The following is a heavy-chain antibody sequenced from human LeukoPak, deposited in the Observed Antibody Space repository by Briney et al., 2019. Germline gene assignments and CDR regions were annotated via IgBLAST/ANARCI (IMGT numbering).Heavy chain of an antibody. V-gene: IGHV1-46*01. CDR2: MNLSGGST. D-gene: IGHD5-12*01. Sequence: GASVKVSCKASGYTFTSYYMHWVRQAPGQGREWMGIMNLSGGSTSYAQKFQGRVTMTRDTSTSTVYMELSSLRSEDTAVYYCARGTPERYSGYDTYFDYWGQGTLVTVSS. J-gene: IGHJ4*02. CDR3: ARGTPERYSGYDTYFDY. CDR1: GYTFTSYY.